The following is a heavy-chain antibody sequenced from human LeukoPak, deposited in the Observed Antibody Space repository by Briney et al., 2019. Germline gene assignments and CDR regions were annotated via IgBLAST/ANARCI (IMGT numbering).Heavy chain of an antibody. D-gene: IGHD3-10*01. Sequence: WIRPPPGKGLEWIGSIYHSGSTNYNPSLKSRVTISVDTSKNQFSLKLSSVTAADTAVYYCARARGAPFDYWGQGTLVTVSS. CDR2: IYHSGST. J-gene: IGHJ4*01. V-gene: IGHV4-38-2*01. CDR3: ARARGAPFDY.